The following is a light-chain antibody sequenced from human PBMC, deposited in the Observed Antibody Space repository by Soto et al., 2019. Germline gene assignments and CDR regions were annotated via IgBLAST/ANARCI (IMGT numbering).Light chain of an antibody. V-gene: IGKV1-39*01. CDR1: QAISTY. CDR3: QQSYDHPIT. CDR2: TAS. J-gene: IGKJ5*01. Sequence: DIQMTQSPSSLSASVGDRVSITCRASQAISTYLNWFQQRPGEAPNLLIYTASTLQHGVPSRFSGRGSGTDFTLTINNLQPEDFATYYCQQSYDHPITFGQGTRL.